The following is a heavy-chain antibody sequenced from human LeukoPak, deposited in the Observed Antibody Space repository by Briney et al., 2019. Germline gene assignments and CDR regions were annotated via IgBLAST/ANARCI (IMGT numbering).Heavy chain of an antibody. CDR2: ISSSSSYI. V-gene: IGHV3-21*01. CDR1: GFTFSSYS. CDR3: ASLVGATTGGYYFDY. J-gene: IGHJ4*02. Sequence: GGSLRLSCAASGFTFSSYSMNWVRQAPGKGLEWVSSISSSSSYIYYADSVKGRFTISRDNAKNSLYLQMNSLRAEDTAVYYCASLVGATTGGYYFDYWGQGTLVTVSS. D-gene: IGHD1-26*01.